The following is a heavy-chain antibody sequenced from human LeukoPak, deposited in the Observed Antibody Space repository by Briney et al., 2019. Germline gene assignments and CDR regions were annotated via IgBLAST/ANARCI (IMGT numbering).Heavy chain of an antibody. Sequence: KSSETLSLTCAVYGGSFSGYYWSWIRQPPGKGLEWIGEINHSGSTNYNPSLKSRVTISVDTSKNQFSLKLSSVTAADTAVYYCATEVAIKYYYDSSRRGFDYWGQGTLVTVSS. D-gene: IGHD3-22*01. V-gene: IGHV4-34*01. CDR1: GGSFSGYY. J-gene: IGHJ4*02. CDR2: INHSGST. CDR3: ATEVAIKYYYDSSRRGFDY.